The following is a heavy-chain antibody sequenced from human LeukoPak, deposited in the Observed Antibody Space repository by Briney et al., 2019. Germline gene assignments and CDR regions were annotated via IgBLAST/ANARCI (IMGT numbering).Heavy chain of an antibody. D-gene: IGHD4-23*01. CDR3: ARGMGGNPYYYYGMDV. Sequence: GGSLRLSCAASGFTFNTYGMNWVRQAPGKGLEWVSSISSSSNYIYYADSVKGRFTVSRGNAKNSLYLQMNSLRAEDTAVYYCARGMGGNPYYYYGMDVWGQGTSVTVSS. J-gene: IGHJ6*02. CDR2: ISSSSNYI. V-gene: IGHV3-21*01. CDR1: GFTFNTYG.